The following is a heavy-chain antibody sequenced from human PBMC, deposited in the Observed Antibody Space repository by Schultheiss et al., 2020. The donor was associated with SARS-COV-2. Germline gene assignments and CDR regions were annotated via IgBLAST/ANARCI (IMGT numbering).Heavy chain of an antibody. CDR2: IYTSGST. CDR3: ARISSGYYYRYAFDI. D-gene: IGHD3-22*01. V-gene: IGHV4-4*07. Sequence: SETLSLTCTVSGGSISRYYWSWIRQPAGKGLEWIGRIYTSGSTNYNPSLKSRVTMSVDTSKNQFSLKLSSVTAADTAVYYCARISSGYYYRYAFDIWGQGTMVTVSS. J-gene: IGHJ3*02. CDR1: GGSISRYY.